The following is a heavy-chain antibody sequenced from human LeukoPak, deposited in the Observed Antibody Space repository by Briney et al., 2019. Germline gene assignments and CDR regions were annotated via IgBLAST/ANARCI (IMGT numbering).Heavy chain of an antibody. CDR3: ARTNHDSSGYSPEYYFDY. CDR1: GGTFSSYA. V-gene: IGHV1-69*06. CDR2: IIPIFGPG. D-gene: IGHD3-22*01. Sequence: ASVKVSCKASGGTFSSYAISWVRQAPGQGLEGMGGIIPIFGPGNYAQKFQGRVTITADKSTSTAYMELSSLRSEDTAVYYCARTNHDSSGYSPEYYFDYWGQGTLVTVSS. J-gene: IGHJ4*02.